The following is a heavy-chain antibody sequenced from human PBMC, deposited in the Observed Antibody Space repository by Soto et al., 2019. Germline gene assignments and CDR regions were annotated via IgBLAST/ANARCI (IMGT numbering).Heavy chain of an antibody. J-gene: IGHJ4*02. CDR2: TNAYSGES. Sequence: VQLLQSGSEMRKPGASVRISCKASGYTFNTYLISGMSWVRQAPGEGREWVGWTNAYSGESNNAEKYEGRIQVTASKSTNTVYLELSRLGPDDSAVYFCTRDETQSCGNLCCYHFDYWGQGTLVTVSS. D-gene: IGHD2-15*01. V-gene: IGHV1-18*04. CDR3: TRDETQSCGNLCCYHFDY. CDR1: GYTFNTYL.